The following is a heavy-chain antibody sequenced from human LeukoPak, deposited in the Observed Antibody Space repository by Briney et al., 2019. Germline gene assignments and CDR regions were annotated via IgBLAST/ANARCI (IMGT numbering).Heavy chain of an antibody. CDR2: ISAYNGNT. CDR1: SYTFTNYA. V-gene: IGHV1-18*01. D-gene: IGHD3-3*01. Sequence: GASVKVSCKASSYTFTNYAFTWVRQAPGQGLEWMGWISAYNGNTNYAQKLQGRVTMTTDTSTSTAYMELRSLRSDVTAVYYCARGLEWLTRRHTWFDPWGQGTLVTVSS. J-gene: IGHJ5*02. CDR3: ARGLEWLTRRHTWFDP.